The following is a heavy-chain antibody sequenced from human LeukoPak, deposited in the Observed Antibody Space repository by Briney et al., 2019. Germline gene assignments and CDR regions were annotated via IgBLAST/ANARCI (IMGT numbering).Heavy chain of an antibody. CDR2: IYYSGST. J-gene: IGHJ3*02. Sequence: SETLSLTCTVSGGSISSYYWSWIRRPPGKGLEWIGYIYYSGSTNYNPSLKSRVTISVDTSKNQFSLKLSSVTAADTAVYYCARQDTPHDAFDIWGQGTMVTVSS. CDR3: ARQDTPHDAFDI. CDR1: GGSISSYY. D-gene: IGHD5-18*01. V-gene: IGHV4-59*08.